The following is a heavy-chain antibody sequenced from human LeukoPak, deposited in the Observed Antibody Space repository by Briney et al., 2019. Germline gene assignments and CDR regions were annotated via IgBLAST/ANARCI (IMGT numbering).Heavy chain of an antibody. V-gene: IGHV4-59*01. Sequence: SETLSLTCTVSGGSISSYYWSWIRQPPGEGLEWIACISYSGSTKYNPSLKSRVTISVDTSKNQLFLKLSSVTAADTAVYYCAREPGFDSSGYLNWFDPWGQGTLVTVSS. CDR3: AREPGFDSSGYLNWFDP. CDR2: ISYSGST. CDR1: GGSISSYY. D-gene: IGHD3-22*01. J-gene: IGHJ5*02.